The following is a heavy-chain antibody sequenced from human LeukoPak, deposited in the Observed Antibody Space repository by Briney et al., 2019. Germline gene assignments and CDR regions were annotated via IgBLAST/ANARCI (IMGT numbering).Heavy chain of an antibody. CDR3: ARRTSGGGLFDY. CDR1: GGSISSSSYY. J-gene: IGHJ4*02. V-gene: IGHV4-39*02. CDR2: IFYSGDT. Sequence: SESLSLTCTVSGGSISSSSYYWGWIRQPPGKGLEWIGSIFYSGDTYYNASLKSRVTISVDTSKTHFSLKLTSVTSADTAVYYCARRTSGGGLFDYWGQGTLVTVSS. D-gene: IGHD3-10*01.